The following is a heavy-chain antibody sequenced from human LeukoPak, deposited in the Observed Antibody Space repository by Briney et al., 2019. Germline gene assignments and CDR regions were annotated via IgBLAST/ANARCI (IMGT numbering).Heavy chain of an antibody. V-gene: IGHV4-59*01. D-gene: IGHD6-25*01. CDR1: GVSLRSYC. CDR2: VFSSGST. CDR3: TRGGRLPFDY. J-gene: IGHJ4*02. Sequence: SETLSLTCTVSGVSLRSYCWSWIRQPPGKGLEWIGYVFSSGSTDYNPSLKSRVTMSVFTSRNQFSLNLRSVTAADTAVYYCTRGGRLPFDYWGQGILVTVSS.